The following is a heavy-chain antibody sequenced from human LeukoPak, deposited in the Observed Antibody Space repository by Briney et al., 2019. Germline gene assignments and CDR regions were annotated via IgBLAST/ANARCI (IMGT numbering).Heavy chain of an antibody. CDR3: ASGGWRGDD. V-gene: IGHV3-7*01. Sequence: GGSLRLSCAASGFTFSRYWMSWVRQAPGMGLEWVANIKQDGSEKYYVDSVKGRFTISRDNAKNSLYLQMNSLRAEDTAVYYCASGGWRGDDWGQGTLVTVSS. CDR2: IKQDGSEK. D-gene: IGHD6-19*01. CDR1: GFTFSRYW. J-gene: IGHJ4*02.